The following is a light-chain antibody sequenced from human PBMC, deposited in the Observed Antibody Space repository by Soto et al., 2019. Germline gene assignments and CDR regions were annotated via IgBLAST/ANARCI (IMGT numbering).Light chain of an antibody. CDR2: KAS. V-gene: IGKV1-5*03. J-gene: IGKJ1*01. Sequence: DIQMTQSPSTLAGSVGDRVTITCRASQTISIWLAWYQQKPGKAPKLLIYKASTLKSGVPSRFSGSGSGTEFTLSIRSLQPDDFATYYCQHYNSYSEAFGQGTKVELK. CDR1: QTISIW. CDR3: QHYNSYSEA.